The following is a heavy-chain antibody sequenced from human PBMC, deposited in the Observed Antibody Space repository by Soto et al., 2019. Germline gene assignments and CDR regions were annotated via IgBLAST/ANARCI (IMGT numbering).Heavy chain of an antibody. CDR2: ISYDGSNK. V-gene: IGHV3-30-3*01. Sequence: QVQLVESGGGVVQPGRSLRLSCAASGFTFSSYAMHWVRQAPGKGLEWVAVISYDGSNKYYADSVKGRFTISRDNSKNTLYLQMNSLRAEDTAVHYCARDYGSGSYPPLDWGQGTLVTVSS. D-gene: IGHD3-10*01. CDR1: GFTFSSYA. J-gene: IGHJ4*02. CDR3: ARDYGSGSYPPLD.